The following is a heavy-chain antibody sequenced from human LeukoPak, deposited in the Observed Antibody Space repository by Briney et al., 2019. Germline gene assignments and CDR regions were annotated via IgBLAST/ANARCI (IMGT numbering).Heavy chain of an antibody. CDR1: GGSISSGGYY. CDR2: IYHSGST. Sequence: PSETLSLTCTVSGGSISSGGYYWSWIRQPPGKGLEWIGYIYHSGSTYYNPSLKSRVTISVDTSKNQFSLKLSSVTAADTAVYYCARHLKQQLAYYYYYGMDVWGQGTTVTVSS. V-gene: IGHV4-30-2*01. CDR3: ARHLKQQLAYYYYYGMDV. D-gene: IGHD6-13*01. J-gene: IGHJ6*02.